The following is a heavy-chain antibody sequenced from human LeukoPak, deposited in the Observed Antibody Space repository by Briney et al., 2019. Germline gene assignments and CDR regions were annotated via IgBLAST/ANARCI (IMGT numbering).Heavy chain of an antibody. J-gene: IGHJ3*02. CDR2: IIPILGIA. D-gene: IGHD3-3*01. V-gene: IGHV1-69*04. CDR3: ARADKFHCGETIFGGCAFDI. CDR1: GGTFSSYA. Sequence: ASVKVSCKASGGTFSSYAISWVRQAPGQGPEWMGRIIPILGIANYAQKFQGRVTITADKSTSTAYMELSSLRSEDTAVYYCARADKFHCGETIFGGCAFDIWGQGTMVTVSS.